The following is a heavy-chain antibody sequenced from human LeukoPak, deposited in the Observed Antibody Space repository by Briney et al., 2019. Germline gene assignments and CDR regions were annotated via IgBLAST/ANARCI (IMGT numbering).Heavy chain of an antibody. J-gene: IGHJ5*02. V-gene: IGHV3-66*02. CDR2: IYSDGVT. CDR3: ARDRAEGKTWVEFDP. Sequence: GGSLRLSCSASGFIVNSYAMSWVRQAPGKGLAWVSLIYSDGVTQYADSVKGRFTISRDNSKNTLYLQMNSLRDEDTAVYFCARDRAEGKTWVEFDPWGQGTLVTVSS. CDR1: GFIVNSYA.